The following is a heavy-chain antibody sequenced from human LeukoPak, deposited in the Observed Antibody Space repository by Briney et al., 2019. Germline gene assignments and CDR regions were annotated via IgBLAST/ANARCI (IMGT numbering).Heavy chain of an antibody. D-gene: IGHD6-6*01. CDR2: IYYSGST. Sequence: SSETLSLTCTVSGGSISSSSYYWGWIRQPPGKGLEWIGSIYYSGSTYYNPSLKSRVTISVDTSKNQFSLKLSSVTAADTAVYYCARQESSSSQFDYWGQGTLVTVSS. CDR1: GGSISSSSYY. J-gene: IGHJ4*02. V-gene: IGHV4-39*01. CDR3: ARQESSSSQFDY.